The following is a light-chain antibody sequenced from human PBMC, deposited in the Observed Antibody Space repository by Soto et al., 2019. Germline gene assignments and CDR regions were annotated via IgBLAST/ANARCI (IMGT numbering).Light chain of an antibody. Sequence: EIVMTQSPASLSVSPGERATLSSRASQSVYSNLAWYQQKPGQAPRLLIHGTFTRATGIPARFSGSGSGTEFTLTISSLQSEDFAVYYCQQYNKWPLTFGGGTKVEIK. J-gene: IGKJ4*01. V-gene: IGKV3-15*01. CDR1: QSVYSN. CDR3: QQYNKWPLT. CDR2: GTF.